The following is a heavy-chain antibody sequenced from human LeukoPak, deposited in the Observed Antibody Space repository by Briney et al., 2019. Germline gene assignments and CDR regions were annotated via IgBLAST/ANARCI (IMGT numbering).Heavy chain of an antibody. V-gene: IGHV3-23*01. J-gene: IGHJ3*02. Sequence: PGGSLRLSRAASGFTFSSYAMSWVRQAPGKGLEWVSAISGSGGSTYYADSVKGRFTISRDNSKNTLYLQMNSLRAEDTAVYFCARDGITGTVAFDIWGQGTLVTVSS. CDR3: ARDGITGTVAFDI. D-gene: IGHD1-20*01. CDR2: ISGSGGST. CDR1: GFTFSSYA.